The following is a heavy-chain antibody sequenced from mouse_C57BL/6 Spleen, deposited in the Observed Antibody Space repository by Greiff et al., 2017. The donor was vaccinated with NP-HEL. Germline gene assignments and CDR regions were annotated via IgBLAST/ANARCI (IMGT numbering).Heavy chain of an antibody. J-gene: IGHJ3*01. CDR2: IHPSDSDT. CDR3: AICDYVGCWFAY. CDR1: GYTFTSYW. V-gene: IGHV1-74*01. D-gene: IGHD2-4*01. Sequence: QVQLQQPGAELVKPGASVKVSCEASGYTFTSYWMHWVKQRPGQGLEWIGRIHPSDSDTNYNQKFKGKATLTVDKASSAAYMQCSSLRSVDSAVYDFAICDYVGCWFAYWGQGTLVTVSA.